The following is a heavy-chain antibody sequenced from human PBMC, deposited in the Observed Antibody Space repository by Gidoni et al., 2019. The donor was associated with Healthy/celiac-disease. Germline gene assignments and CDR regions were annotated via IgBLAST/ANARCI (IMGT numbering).Heavy chain of an antibody. CDR1: GCSISSAGYY. Sequence: QVQLQASGPGLVNPSQTLSLTCAVAGCSISSAGYYWRWIRQHPGKGLEWIGYIYYSVSTYYNPSLKSRVTISVDTSKNQCALKLSSVTAADTAVYYCSRSQITIFGVVTPSFDYWGQGTLVTVSS. V-gene: IGHV4-31*11. CDR3: SRSQITIFGVVTPSFDY. CDR2: IYYSVST. D-gene: IGHD3-3*01. J-gene: IGHJ4*02.